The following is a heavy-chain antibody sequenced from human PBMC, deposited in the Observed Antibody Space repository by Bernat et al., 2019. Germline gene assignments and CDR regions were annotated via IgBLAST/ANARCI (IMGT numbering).Heavy chain of an antibody. CDR2: IKSKTDGGTT. J-gene: IGHJ4*02. CDR3: NTDRITTFGRF. V-gene: IGHV3-15*07. D-gene: IGHD3-3*01. CDR1: AFIFTDAW. Sequence: EVQLVESGGDLVKPGESLRLSCATSAFIFTDAWMNWVRQAPGKGLEWVGRIKSKTDGGTTEYAAPVKGRFTISRDDSKNTVYLQMNSLKIEDTAIYYCNTDRITTFGRFRGQGTLLTVSS.